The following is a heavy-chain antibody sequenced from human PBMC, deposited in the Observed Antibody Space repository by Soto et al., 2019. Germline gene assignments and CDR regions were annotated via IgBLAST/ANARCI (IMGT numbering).Heavy chain of an antibody. J-gene: IGHJ4*02. D-gene: IGHD1-7*01. Sequence: ASVKVSCKASGYTFTGYYMHWVRQAPGQGLEWMGWINPNSGGTNYAQKFQGWVTMTRDTSISTAYMELSRLRSDDTAVYYCARESSRITGTTDFDYWGQGTLVTVSS. CDR2: INPNSGGT. CDR1: GYTFTGYY. V-gene: IGHV1-2*04. CDR3: ARESSRITGTTDFDY.